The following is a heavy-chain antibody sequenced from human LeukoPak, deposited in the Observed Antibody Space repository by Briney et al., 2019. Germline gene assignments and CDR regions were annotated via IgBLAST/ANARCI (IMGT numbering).Heavy chain of an antibody. CDR1: GFTFSNYA. CDR2: ISYDGNNK. CDR3: ARDLTMDHLDY. J-gene: IGHJ4*02. Sequence: PGRSLRLSCAAPGFTFSNYAMHWVRQAPGKGLEWVAVISYDGNNKYYADSVKGRFTIARDNSKNTLYLQMNSLRPEDTAAYYCARDLTMDHLDYWGQGTLVTVSS. D-gene: IGHD3-10*01. V-gene: IGHV3-30*04.